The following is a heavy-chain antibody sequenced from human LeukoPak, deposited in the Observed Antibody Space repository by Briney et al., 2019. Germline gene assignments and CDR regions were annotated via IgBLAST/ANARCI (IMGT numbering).Heavy chain of an antibody. V-gene: IGHV1-69*04. D-gene: IGHD1-26*01. J-gene: IGHJ5*02. CDR1: GGTFSSYA. CDR2: IIPILGIA. Sequence: ASVKVSCKASGGTFSSYAISWVRQAPGQGLEWMGRIIPILGIANYAQKFQGRVTITADKSTSTAYMELSSLRSEDTAVYYCARSWGDIVGATTGWFHPLGQGTLVTVSS. CDR3: ARSWGDIVGATTGWFHP.